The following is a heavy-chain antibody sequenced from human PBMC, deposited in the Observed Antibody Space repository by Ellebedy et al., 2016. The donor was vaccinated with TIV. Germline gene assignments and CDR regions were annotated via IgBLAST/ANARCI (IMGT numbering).Heavy chain of an antibody. Sequence: PGGSLRLSCAASGFTFSSCGMHWVRQAPGKGLEWVAVIWYDGSNKYYADSVKGRFTISRDNSKNTLYLQMNSLRAEDTAVYYCARVLGFVEDHYGMDVWGQGTTVTVSS. D-gene: IGHD1-26*01. V-gene: IGHV3-33*08. CDR2: IWYDGSNK. CDR1: GFTFSSCG. J-gene: IGHJ6*02. CDR3: ARVLGFVEDHYGMDV.